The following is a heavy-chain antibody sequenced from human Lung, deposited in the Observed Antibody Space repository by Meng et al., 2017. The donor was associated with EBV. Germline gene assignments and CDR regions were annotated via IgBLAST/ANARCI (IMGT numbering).Heavy chain of an antibody. V-gene: IGHV1-18*01. Sequence: QGLLVQSGAVVKKPGASVKVSCKASGYTFTSYGISWVRQAPGQGLEWMGWISAYNGNTNYAQKLQGRVTMTTDTSTSTAYMELRSLRSDDTAVYYCARARLGGYCSSTSCADNWFDPWGQGTLVTVSS. CDR3: ARARLGGYCSSTSCADNWFDP. CDR1: GYTFTSYG. J-gene: IGHJ5*02. CDR2: ISAYNGNT. D-gene: IGHD2-2*01.